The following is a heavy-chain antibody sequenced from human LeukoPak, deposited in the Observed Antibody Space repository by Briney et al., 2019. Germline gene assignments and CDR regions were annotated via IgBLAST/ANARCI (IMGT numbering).Heavy chain of an antibody. V-gene: IGHV4-39*01. Sequence: SETLSLTCTVSGGSISSGNYYWGWIRQPPGEGLEWIGSIYYSGSTYYNPSLKSRVTISVDTSKNQFSLKLSSVTAADTAVYYCARRRGSTWPLDYWGQGTLVTVSS. CDR2: IYYSGST. D-gene: IGHD6-13*01. CDR1: GGSISSGNYY. CDR3: ARRRGSTWPLDY. J-gene: IGHJ4*02.